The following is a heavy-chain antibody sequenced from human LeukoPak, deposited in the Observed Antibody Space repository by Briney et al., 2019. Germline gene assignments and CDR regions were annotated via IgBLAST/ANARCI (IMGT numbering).Heavy chain of an antibody. J-gene: IGHJ3*01. V-gene: IGHV1-8*01. CDR1: GYTFTSYD. Sequence: GASVKVSCKASGYTFTSYDINWVRQATGQGLEWMGWMNPNSGNTGYAQKFQGRVIMTTDTSTTTAYMELRGLRSDDTAVYYCARDYTSAEWLGFAFDVWGQGTMISVSS. CDR2: MNPNSGNT. CDR3: ARDYTSAEWLGFAFDV. D-gene: IGHD6-19*01.